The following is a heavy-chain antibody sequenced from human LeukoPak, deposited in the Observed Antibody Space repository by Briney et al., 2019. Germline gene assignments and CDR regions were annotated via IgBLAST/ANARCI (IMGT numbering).Heavy chain of an antibody. J-gene: IGHJ4*02. V-gene: IGHV3-30-3*01. D-gene: IGHD2-2*01. CDR3: AKVPKGGYFDY. Sequence: PGGSLRLSCAASGFTFSSYAMHWVRQAPGKGLEWVAVISYDGSNKYYADSVKGRFTISRDNSKNTLYLQMNSLRAEDTAVYYCAKVPKGGYFDYWGQGTLVTVSS. CDR2: ISYDGSNK. CDR1: GFTFSSYA.